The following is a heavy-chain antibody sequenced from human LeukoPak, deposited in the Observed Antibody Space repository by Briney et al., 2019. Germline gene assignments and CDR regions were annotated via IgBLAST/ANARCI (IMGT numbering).Heavy chain of an antibody. D-gene: IGHD5-24*01. V-gene: IGHV3-23*01. CDR2: ISGSGDST. Sequence: PGGGLRLSFSGPGLNFCSPIIKTGRPARGGGGGWVSAISGSGDSTYYADSVKGRFTVSRDNSKNTVYLQMNSLRPEDTAVYYCARKLLETPTRTRGQGTLVTVSS. CDR3: ARKLLETPTRT. J-gene: IGHJ4*02. CDR1: GLNFCSPI.